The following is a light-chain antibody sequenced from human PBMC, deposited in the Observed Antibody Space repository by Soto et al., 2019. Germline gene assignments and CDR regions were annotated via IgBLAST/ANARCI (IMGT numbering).Light chain of an antibody. CDR1: SSDVGNYNL. V-gene: IGLV2-23*02. Sequence: SALTQPASGSGSPGRSITISCTGTSSDVGNYNLVSWYQHHAGKAPKLMIFEVSKRPSGVSNRFSGSKSGNTASLTISGLQAEDEADYYCCSYEHSSTYVFGTGTKVTGL. CDR3: CSYEHSSTYV. J-gene: IGLJ1*01. CDR2: EVS.